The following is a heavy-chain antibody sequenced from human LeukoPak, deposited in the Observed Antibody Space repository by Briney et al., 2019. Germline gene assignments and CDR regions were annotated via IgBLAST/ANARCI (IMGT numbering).Heavy chain of an antibody. J-gene: IGHJ4*02. CDR3: ARDPYCSGGSCYDY. CDR2: INPNSGGT. V-gene: IGHV1-2*06. CDR1: GYTFTGYY. D-gene: IGHD2-15*01. Sequence: ASVKVSCKASGYTFTGYYMHWVRQAPGQGLEWMGRINPNSGGTNYAQKFQGRVTMTGDTSISTAYMELSRLRSDDTAVYYCARDPYCSGGSCYDYWGQGTLVTVSS.